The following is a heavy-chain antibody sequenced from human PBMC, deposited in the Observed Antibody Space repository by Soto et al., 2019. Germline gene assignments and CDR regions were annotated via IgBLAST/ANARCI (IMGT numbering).Heavy chain of an antibody. Sequence: SETLSLTCTVSGASISPYYWSWIRQPPGKGREWIGYMYNSGSTYYNPSLKSRVTISVDTSNNQFSLNLRSVTAADTAVYHCARNACTTNSCHPYFDHWGQGMLVT. J-gene: IGHJ4*02. CDR1: GASISPYY. CDR2: MYNSGST. D-gene: IGHD2-2*01. CDR3: ARNACTTNSCHPYFDH. V-gene: IGHV4-59*01.